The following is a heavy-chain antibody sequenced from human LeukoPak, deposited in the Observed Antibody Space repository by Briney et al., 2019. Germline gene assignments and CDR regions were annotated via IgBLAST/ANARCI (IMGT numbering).Heavy chain of an antibody. CDR3: ARLLPTYYYDSSGWFDP. D-gene: IGHD3-22*01. CDR2: IYYSGST. J-gene: IGHJ5*02. Sequence: SETLSLTCTVSGGSTSSSSYYWGWIRQPPGKGLEWIGSIYYSGSTYYNPSLKSRVTISVDTSKNQFSLKLSSVTAADTAVYYCARLLPTYYYDSSGWFDPWGQGTLVTVSS. CDR1: GGSTSSSSYY. V-gene: IGHV4-39*01.